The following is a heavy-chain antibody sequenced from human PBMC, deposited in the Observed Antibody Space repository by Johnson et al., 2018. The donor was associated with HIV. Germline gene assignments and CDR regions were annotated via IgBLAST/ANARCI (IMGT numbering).Heavy chain of an antibody. CDR3: ARGYTWNDVSI. CDR1: GFTFSSYD. CDR2: IGTAGYT. V-gene: IGHV3-13*01. J-gene: IGHJ3*02. Sequence: VLLVESGGGLVQPGWSLRLSCAASGFTFSSYDMHWVRQATGKGLEWVSAIGTAGYTYYPGSVKGRFTISRENAKNSLYLQMNSLRAEDTAVYYCARGYTWNDVSIWGQGTMVTVSS. D-gene: IGHD1-1*01.